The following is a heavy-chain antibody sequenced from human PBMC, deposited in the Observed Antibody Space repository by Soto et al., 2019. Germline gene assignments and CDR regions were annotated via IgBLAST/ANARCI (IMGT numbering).Heavy chain of an antibody. Sequence: GGSLRLSCAASGFTFSNAWMNWVRQAPGKGLEWVGRIKSKTDGGTTDYPAPVKGRFTISRDDSKNTLYLQMNSLKTEDTAVYYCTTEAPFPTNYPFDYWGQGTLVTVSS. J-gene: IGHJ4*02. CDR1: GFTFSNAW. CDR2: IKSKTDGGTT. CDR3: TTEAPFPTNYPFDY. D-gene: IGHD3-10*01. V-gene: IGHV3-15*07.